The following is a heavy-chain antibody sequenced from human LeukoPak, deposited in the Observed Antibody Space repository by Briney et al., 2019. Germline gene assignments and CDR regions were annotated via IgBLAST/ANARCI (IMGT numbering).Heavy chain of an antibody. J-gene: IGHJ3*02. CDR3: AREELAARRGAFDI. V-gene: IGHV4-59*11. Sequence: SETLSLTCTVSGGSISSHFWTWIRQSPGKGLEWIGYIYYRGNTNYNPSLRSRVTISVDTSKNQFSLRLTSVTAADTAVYYCAREELAARRGAFDIWGQGSVVSVSS. CDR2: IYYRGNT. D-gene: IGHD6-6*01. CDR1: GGSISSHF.